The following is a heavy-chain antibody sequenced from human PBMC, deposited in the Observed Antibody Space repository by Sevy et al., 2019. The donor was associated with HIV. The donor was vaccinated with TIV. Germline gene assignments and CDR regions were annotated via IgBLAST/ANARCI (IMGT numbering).Heavy chain of an antibody. Sequence: ASVKVSCKASGGTFSSYAISWVRQAPGQGLEWMGGIIPIFDTANYAQKFKGRVTITADKSTSTAYMELRSLRSEDTAVYYCASTSGQLDNYYYYYYMDVWGKGTTVTVSS. CDR2: IIPIFDTA. V-gene: IGHV1-69*06. CDR3: ASTSGQLDNYYYYYYMDV. J-gene: IGHJ6*03. CDR1: GGTFSSYA. D-gene: IGHD6-6*01.